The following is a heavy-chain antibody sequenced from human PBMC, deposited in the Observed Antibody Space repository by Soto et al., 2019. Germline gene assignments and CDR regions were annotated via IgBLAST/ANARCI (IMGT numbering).Heavy chain of an antibody. CDR1: GVSFISYW. J-gene: IGHJ5*02. CDR3: GKVADSGYYTVDR. Sequence: GGFLRLSCAASGVSFISYWMHWVRQAPGKGLVWVSCISRDRSSTTYADSVKGRFTISRDNAKNTLYLQMDSLRVEDTAVYYCGKVADSGYYTVDRWGQGTLVTVSS. V-gene: IGHV3-74*01. CDR2: ISRDRSST. D-gene: IGHD3-22*01.